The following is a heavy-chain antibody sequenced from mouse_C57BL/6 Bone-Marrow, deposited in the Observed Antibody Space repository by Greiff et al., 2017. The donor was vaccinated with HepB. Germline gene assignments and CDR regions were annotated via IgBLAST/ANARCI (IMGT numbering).Heavy chain of an antibody. CDR2: INYDGSST. J-gene: IGHJ2*01. Sequence: EVQLVESEGGLVQPGSSMKLSCTASGFTFSDYYMAWVRQVPEKGLEWVANINYDGSSTYYLDSLKSRFIISRDNAKNILYLQMSSLKSEDTATYYCAIYDYGYFDYWGQGTTLTVSS. CDR1: GFTFSDYY. V-gene: IGHV5-16*01. D-gene: IGHD2-4*01. CDR3: AIYDYGYFDY.